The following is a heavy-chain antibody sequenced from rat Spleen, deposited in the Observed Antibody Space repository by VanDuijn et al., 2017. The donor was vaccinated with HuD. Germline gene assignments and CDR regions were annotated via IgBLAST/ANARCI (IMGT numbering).Heavy chain of an antibody. CDR2: INPDGGHT. CDR3: AVSNYGY. Sequence: EVQLVATGGGLVQPGRSLKLSCVASGFTFSSYWMYWVRQAPGKGLEWISSINPDGGHTYYPDSVKGRFTISRDNAENNVYLQMSSLRSEDTATYYCAVSNYGYWGQGVMVTVSS. J-gene: IGHJ2*01. CDR1: GFTFSSYW. V-gene: IGHV5-58*01. D-gene: IGHD1-11*01.